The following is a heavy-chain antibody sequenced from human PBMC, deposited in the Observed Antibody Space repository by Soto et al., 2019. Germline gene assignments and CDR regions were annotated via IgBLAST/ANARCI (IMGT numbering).Heavy chain of an antibody. J-gene: IGHJ4*02. V-gene: IGHV3-33*01. CDR2: IWHDGGNK. CDR1: GFTFSSYG. Sequence: QVQLVESGGGVVQPGRSLRLSCAASGFTFSSYGMHWVRQAPGKGLEWVAFIWHDGGNKFYAESVKGQFTISRDNSKNTLYLQMTSLSAEDTAMYYCARDGDVNTGFGKDYWGQGTLVTVSS. D-gene: IGHD3-16*01. CDR3: ARDGDVNTGFGKDY.